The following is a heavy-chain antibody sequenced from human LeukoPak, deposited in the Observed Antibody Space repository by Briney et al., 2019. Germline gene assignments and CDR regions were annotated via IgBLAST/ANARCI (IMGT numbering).Heavy chain of an antibody. CDR1: GFTFSSYS. CDR3: ARDGLAAATLHWCFDL. D-gene: IGHD2-15*01. Sequence: PGGSLRLSCAASGFTFSSYSMNWVRQAPGKGLEWVSSISSSSSYIYYADSVKGRFTISRDNARNSLYLQMNSLRAEDTAVYYCARDGLAAATLHWCFDLWGRGTLVTVSS. V-gene: IGHV3-21*01. CDR2: ISSSSSYI. J-gene: IGHJ2*01.